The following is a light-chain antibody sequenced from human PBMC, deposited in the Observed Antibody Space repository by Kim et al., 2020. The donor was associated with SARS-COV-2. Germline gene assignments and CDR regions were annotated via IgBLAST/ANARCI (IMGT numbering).Light chain of an antibody. CDR2: NDT. J-gene: IGLJ2*01. V-gene: IGLV3-25*03. CDR1: TLSKQY. Sequence: PGQTARIPCSGDTLSKQYGYWCQHKPGPAPVLVIYNDTERPSGIPVRFSGSSSGTTITLTLSGVQAEDVAEYHCQSADSTITPVLFGGGTQLTVL. CDR3: QSADSTITPVL.